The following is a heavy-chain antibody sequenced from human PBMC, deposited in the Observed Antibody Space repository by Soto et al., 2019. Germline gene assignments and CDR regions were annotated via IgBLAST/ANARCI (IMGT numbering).Heavy chain of an antibody. V-gene: IGHV1-69*01. CDR3: ARSGGTYYFDH. J-gene: IGHJ4*02. CDR2: FVPMFSSS. D-gene: IGHD1-1*01. Sequence: QVQLVQSGAEVRKPGSSVNVSCKASGTTFSTHGIHWVRQAPGQGLEWMGGFVPMFSSSNYAQKFQGRLPIVADESTNSAYMELSSLRADDSAIYYCARSGGTYYFDHWGQGTLVTVSS. CDR1: GTTFSTHG.